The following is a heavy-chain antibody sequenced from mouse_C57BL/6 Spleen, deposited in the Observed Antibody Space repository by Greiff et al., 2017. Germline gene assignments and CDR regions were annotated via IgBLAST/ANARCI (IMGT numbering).Heavy chain of an antibody. CDR1: GFTFSSYA. J-gene: IGHJ3*01. CDR3: ARDGSSYPIAY. V-gene: IGHV5-4*01. Sequence: EVQLQESGGGLVKPGGSLKLSCAASGFTFSSYAMSWVRQTPEKRLEWVATISDGGSYTYYPDNVKGRFPISRDNAKNNLYLQMSHLKSEDTAMYYCARDGSSYPIAYWGQGTLVTVSA. CDR2: ISDGGSYT. D-gene: IGHD1-1*01.